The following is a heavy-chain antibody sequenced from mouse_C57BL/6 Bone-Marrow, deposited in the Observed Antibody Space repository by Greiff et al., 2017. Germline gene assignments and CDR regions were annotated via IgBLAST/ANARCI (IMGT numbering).Heavy chain of an antibody. D-gene: IGHD1-1*01. Sequence: QVQLQQPGAELVKPGASVKLSCKASGYTFTSYWMHWVKQRPGQGLEWIGMIHPNSGSTNYNEKFKSKATLTVDKSSSTAYMQLRSLTSEDSAVYVCSRSRRYYYGSSLFTCWGQGTLVTVSA. J-gene: IGHJ3*01. CDR2: IHPNSGST. V-gene: IGHV1-64*01. CDR3: SRSRRYYYGSSLFTC. CDR1: GYTFTSYW.